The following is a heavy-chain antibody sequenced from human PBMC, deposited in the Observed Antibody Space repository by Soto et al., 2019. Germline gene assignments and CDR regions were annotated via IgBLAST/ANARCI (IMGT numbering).Heavy chain of an antibody. CDR1: VYTFTSYD. V-gene: IGHV1-8*01. CDR3: ARGRNLVGSGSFYTPLFDS. J-gene: IGHJ4*02. CDR2: MNPNSGNR. Sequence: ASVKVSCKASVYTFTSYDINWVRQATGQGLEWMGWMNPNSGNRGSAQKFQGRVTMTGDTSISTAYMELSSLRSEDTAVYYCARGRNLVGSGSFYTPLFDSWGQGTQVTGSS. D-gene: IGHD3-10*01.